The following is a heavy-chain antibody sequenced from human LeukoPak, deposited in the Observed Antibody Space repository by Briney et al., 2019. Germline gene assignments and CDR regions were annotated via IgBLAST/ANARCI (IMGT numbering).Heavy chain of an antibody. J-gene: IGHJ4*02. CDR2: ISSSGSTI. V-gene: IGHV3-48*03. D-gene: IGHD6-13*01. CDR1: GFTFSSYE. Sequence: GGSLRLSCAASGFTFSSYEMNWVRQAPGKGLEWVSYISSSGSTIYYADSVKGRFTISRDNAKNSLYLQMNSLRAEDTAVYYCAEEGSSWFVEDYWGQGTLVTVSS. CDR3: AEEGSSWFVEDY.